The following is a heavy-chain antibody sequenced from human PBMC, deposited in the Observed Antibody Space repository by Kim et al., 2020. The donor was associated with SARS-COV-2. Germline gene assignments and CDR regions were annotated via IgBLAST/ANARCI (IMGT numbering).Heavy chain of an antibody. CDR1: GLTFSSYE. Sequence: GGSLRLSCAASGLTFSSYEMNWVRQAPGKGLEWVSYISSSGSTIYYADSVKGRFTISRDNAKNSLYLQMNSLRAEDTAVYYCARAHSQLGPPWGAFDIWGQGTMVTVSS. D-gene: IGHD7-27*01. V-gene: IGHV3-48*03. CDR3: ARAHSQLGPPWGAFDI. CDR2: ISSSGSTI. J-gene: IGHJ3*02.